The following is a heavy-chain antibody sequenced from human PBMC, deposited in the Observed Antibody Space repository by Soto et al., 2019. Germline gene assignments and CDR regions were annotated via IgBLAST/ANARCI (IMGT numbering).Heavy chain of an antibody. V-gene: IGHV4-39*01. CDR3: ARLPYGYSYGPTCYFDY. Sequence: SETLSLTCTVSGGSISSSSYYWGWIRQPPGKGLEWIGSIYYSGSTYYNPSLKSRVTISVDTSKNQFSLKLSSVTAADTAVYYCARLPYGYSYGPTCYFDYWGQGTQVTVSS. CDR1: GGSISSSSYY. D-gene: IGHD5-18*01. CDR2: IYYSGST. J-gene: IGHJ4*02.